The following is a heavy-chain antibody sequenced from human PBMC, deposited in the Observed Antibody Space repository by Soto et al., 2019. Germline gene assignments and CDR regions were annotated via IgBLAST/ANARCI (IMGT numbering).Heavy chain of an antibody. D-gene: IGHD4-17*01. J-gene: IGHJ5*02. V-gene: IGHV4-4*02. CDR1: SGSISSSNW. Sequence: TLSLTYAVSSGSISSSNWWSWVRQPPGRGLEWIGEIYHSGSTNYNPSLKSRVTISVDKSKNQFSLKLSSVTAADTAVYYCARDSGDYVFWFDPWGQGTLVTVSS. CDR2: IYHSGST. CDR3: ARDSGDYVFWFDP.